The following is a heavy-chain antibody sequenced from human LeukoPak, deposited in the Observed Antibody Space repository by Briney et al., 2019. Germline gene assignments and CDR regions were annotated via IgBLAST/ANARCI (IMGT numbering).Heavy chain of an antibody. V-gene: IGHV3-23*01. CDR2: IRSNGGDT. J-gene: IGHJ5*02. CDR3: AKGGYTTWFDP. CDR1: GFTFREYS. D-gene: IGHD2-15*01. Sequence: GSLRPSCAASGFTFREYSMSWVRQAPGKGLEWVSNIRSNGGDTYYTDSVKGRFTISRDNSKNTLYLEMNNLRAGDTAVYYCAKGGYTTWFDPWGQGTLVTVSS.